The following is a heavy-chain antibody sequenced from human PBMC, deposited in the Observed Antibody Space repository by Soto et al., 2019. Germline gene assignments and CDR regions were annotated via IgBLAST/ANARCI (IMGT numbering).Heavy chain of an antibody. J-gene: IGHJ6*02. V-gene: IGHV1-18*01. Sequence: ASVKVSCKASGYTFTSYCISWVRQAPGQGLEWMGWISAYNGNTNYAQKLQGRVTMTTDTSTSTAYMELRSLRSDDTAVYYCARTITMVRGVITYGMDVWGQGTTVTVSS. CDR2: ISAYNGNT. CDR1: GYTFTSYC. D-gene: IGHD3-10*01. CDR3: ARTITMVRGVITYGMDV.